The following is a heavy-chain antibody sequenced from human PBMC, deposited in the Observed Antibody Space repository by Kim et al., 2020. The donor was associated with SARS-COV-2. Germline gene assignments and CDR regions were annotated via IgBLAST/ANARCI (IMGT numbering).Heavy chain of an antibody. CDR1: GGSISSYY. D-gene: IGHD2-2*01. J-gene: IGHJ6*02. CDR2: IYTSGST. V-gene: IGHV4-4*07. CDR3: ARSAGYCSSTSCYPYYYYGMDV. Sequence: SETLSLTCTVSGGSISSYYWSWIRQPAGKGLEWIGRIYTSGSTNYNPSLKSRVTMSVDTSKNQFSLKLSSVTAADTAVYYCARSAGYCSSTSCYPYYYYGMDVWGQGTTVTVSS.